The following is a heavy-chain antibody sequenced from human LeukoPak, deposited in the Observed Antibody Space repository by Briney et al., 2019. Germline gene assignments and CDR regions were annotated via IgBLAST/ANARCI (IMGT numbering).Heavy chain of an antibody. CDR1: GFSFTDYH. Sequence: PGGSLRLSCATSGFSFTDYHMNWVRQAPGKGLEWISNIRTTAEGAKYAYYADSVKGRVTISRDDGKNTLYLHMNSLRDDDTAVYYCATDQRYAFDYWGQGILVTVSS. D-gene: IGHD3-9*01. CDR2: IRTTAEGAKYA. V-gene: IGHV3-48*02. CDR3: ATDQRYAFDY. J-gene: IGHJ4*02.